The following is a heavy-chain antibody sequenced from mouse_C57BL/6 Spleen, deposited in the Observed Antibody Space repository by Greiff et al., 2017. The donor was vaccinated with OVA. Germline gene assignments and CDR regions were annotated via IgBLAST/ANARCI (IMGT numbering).Heavy chain of an antibody. J-gene: IGHJ2*01. CDR1: GYTFTSYW. D-gene: IGHD4-1*01. Sequence: QVQLQQPGTELVKPGASVKLSCKASGYTFTSYWMHWVKQRPGQGLEWIGNINPSNGGTTYNEKFKSKATLTVDKSSSTAYRQLSSLTSEDSAVYYCAREGGNWEVFDYWGQGTTLTVSS. CDR3: AREGGNWEVFDY. V-gene: IGHV1-53*01. CDR2: INPSNGGT.